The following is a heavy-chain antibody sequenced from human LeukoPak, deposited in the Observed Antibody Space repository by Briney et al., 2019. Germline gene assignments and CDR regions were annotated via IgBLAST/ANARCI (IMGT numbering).Heavy chain of an antibody. V-gene: IGHV1-69*13. D-gene: IGHD3-16*02. CDR3: ARGAHYDYVWGSYRYGFDY. CDR2: IIPIFGTA. Sequence: SVKVSCKASGGTFSSYAISWVRQAPGQGLEWMGGIIPIFGTANYAQKFQGRVTITADESTSTAYMELSSLRSEDTAVYYCARGAHYDYVWGSYRYGFDYWGQETLVTVSS. J-gene: IGHJ4*02. CDR1: GGTFSSYA.